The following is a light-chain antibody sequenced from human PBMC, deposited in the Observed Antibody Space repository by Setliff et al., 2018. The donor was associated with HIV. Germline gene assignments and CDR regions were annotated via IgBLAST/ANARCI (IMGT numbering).Light chain of an antibody. CDR3: SSYRSGNTLF. V-gene: IGLV2-14*01. Sequence: QSVLTQPASVSGSPGQSITISCTGTSSDVGGYKYVYWYQQHPGKAPKLMIYEVSNRPSGISNRFSGSKSGNTASLTISGLQAEDEADYYCSSYRSGNTLFFGTGTKVTVL. J-gene: IGLJ1*01. CDR1: SSDVGGYKY. CDR2: EVS.